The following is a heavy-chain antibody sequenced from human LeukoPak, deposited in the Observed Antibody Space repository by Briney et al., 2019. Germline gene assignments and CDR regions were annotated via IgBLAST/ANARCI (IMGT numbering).Heavy chain of an antibody. CDR1: GGSFSGYY. D-gene: IGHD2-15*01. Sequence: SETLSLTCAVYGGSFSGYYWSWIRQPPGKGLEWIGEINHSGSTNYNPSLKNRVTISVDTSKNQFSLKLSSVTAADTAVYYCARARGYCSGGSCYQKYFQHWGQGTLVTVSP. J-gene: IGHJ1*01. V-gene: IGHV4-34*01. CDR3: ARARGYCSGGSCYQKYFQH. CDR2: INHSGST.